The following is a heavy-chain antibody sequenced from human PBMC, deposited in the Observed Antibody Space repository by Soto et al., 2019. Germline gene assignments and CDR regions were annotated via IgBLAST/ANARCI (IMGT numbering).Heavy chain of an antibody. CDR1: GFTFSNYW. J-gene: IGHJ6*02. Sequence: PGGSLRLSFAASGFTFSNYWMHWVRQAPGKGLEWVSRINGDGRTTIYADSVKGRFTISRDNAKNTLYLQMNSLRAEDTAVYYCAKGPAIVLVPAAMNYYYGMDVWGQGTTVTVSS. D-gene: IGHD2-2*01. CDR2: INGDGRTT. V-gene: IGHV3-74*01. CDR3: AKGPAIVLVPAAMNYYYGMDV.